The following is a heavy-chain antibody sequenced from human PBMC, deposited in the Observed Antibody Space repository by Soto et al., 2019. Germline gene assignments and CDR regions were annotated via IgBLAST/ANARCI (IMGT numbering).Heavy chain of an antibody. J-gene: IGHJ6*02. Sequence: EVKLVESGGGLVQPGRSLRLSCAASGFTFNDYAMHWVRQVPGKGLEWVSSIDWNADTIDYADSVKGRFTISRENGKNALDLQMNRLRTEDTALYFCTKCRSSWVETGMEVWGQATTVTVSS. CDR3: TKCRSSWVETGMEV. V-gene: IGHV3-9*01. CDR1: GFTFNDYA. CDR2: IDWNADTI.